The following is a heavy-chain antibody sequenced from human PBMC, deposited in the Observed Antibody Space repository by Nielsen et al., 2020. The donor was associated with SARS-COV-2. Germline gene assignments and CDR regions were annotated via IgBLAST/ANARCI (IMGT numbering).Heavy chain of an antibody. V-gene: IGHV1-46*01. CDR3: ARIGYCSGGSCYYYDY. D-gene: IGHD2-15*01. CDR1: GYTFTSYY. CDR2: INPSGGST. J-gene: IGHJ4*02. Sequence: ASVKVSCKASGYTFTSYYMHWVRQAPGQGLEWMGIINPSGGSTSYAQKFQGRVTMTRDTSTSTVYMELSSLRSEDTAVYYCARIGYCSGGSCYYYDYWGQGTLVTVSS.